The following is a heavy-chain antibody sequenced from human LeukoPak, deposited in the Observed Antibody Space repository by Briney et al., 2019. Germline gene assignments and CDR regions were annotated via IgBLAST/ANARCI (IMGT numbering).Heavy chain of an antibody. V-gene: IGHV1-46*01. CDR1: GYTFTSYY. D-gene: IGHD3-22*01. CDR3: ARVLNYYDSSGYYYVGSYYYGMDV. CDR2: INPSGGST. J-gene: IGHJ6*02. Sequence: ASLKVSCKASGYTFTSYYMHWVRQAPGQGLEWMGIINPSGGSTSYAQKFQGRVTMTRDTSTSTVYMELSSLRSEDTAVYYCARVLNYYDSSGYYYVGSYYYGMDVWGQGTTVTVSS.